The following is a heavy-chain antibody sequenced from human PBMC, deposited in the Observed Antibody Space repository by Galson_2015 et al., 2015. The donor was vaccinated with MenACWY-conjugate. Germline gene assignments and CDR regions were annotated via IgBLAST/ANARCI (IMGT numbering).Heavy chain of an antibody. CDR1: GFTFSNYS. CDR3: ARGDHENCFSTRCSDAFDI. D-gene: IGHD2-2*01. Sequence: SLRLSCAASGFTFSNYSLHWVRQAPGKGLEWVSFISYDGGNNYYADSVKGRFTISRDNSKNGLYLQMNSLKVEDTAVYYCARGDHENCFSTRCSDAFDIWGQGTMVTVSS. V-gene: IGHV3-30*04. J-gene: IGHJ3*02. CDR2: ISYDGGNN.